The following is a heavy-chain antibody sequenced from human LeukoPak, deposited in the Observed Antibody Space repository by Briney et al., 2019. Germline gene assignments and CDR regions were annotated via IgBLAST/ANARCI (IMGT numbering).Heavy chain of an antibody. CDR3: ARLELFYAVS. CDR1: GGSISSSSDF. D-gene: IGHD1-26*01. V-gene: IGHV4-39*01. J-gene: IGHJ5*02. CDR2: IYNSGSA. Sequence: SETLSLTCTVSGGSISSSSDFWAWVRRPPGKGLEWLGSIYNSGSAYYSPSLKSRVTISVDTSKNQFSLRLSSVTAPDTAVYYCARLELFYAVSWGQGALVTVSS.